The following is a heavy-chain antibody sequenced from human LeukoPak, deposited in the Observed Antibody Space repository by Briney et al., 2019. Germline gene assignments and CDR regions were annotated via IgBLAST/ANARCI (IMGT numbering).Heavy chain of an antibody. Sequence: GGSLRLSCAASGFTFRDYVISWVRQAPGKGLEWVSSISPSGDSTYYAGSVRGRFTLSRDNSKNTVYFQMNSLRAEDTAIYYCAQDWPSAVTTTPGFWSQGTMVIVSS. CDR3: AQDWPSAVTTTPGF. J-gene: IGHJ3*01. D-gene: IGHD4-17*01. V-gene: IGHV3-23*01. CDR2: ISPSGDST. CDR1: GFTFRDYV.